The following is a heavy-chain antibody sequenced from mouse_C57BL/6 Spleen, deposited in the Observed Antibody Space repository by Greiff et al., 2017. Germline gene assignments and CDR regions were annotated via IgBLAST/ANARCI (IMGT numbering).Heavy chain of an antibody. Sequence: EVKLQESGPGMVKPSQSLSLTCTVTGYSITSGYDWHWIRHFPGNKLEWMGYIRYSGSTNYNPSLKSRISITHDTSKNHFFLKLNSVTTEDTATYYCARGNGYYGAMDYWGQGTSVTVSS. J-gene: IGHJ4*01. CDR3: ARGNGYYGAMDY. CDR1: GYSITSGYD. V-gene: IGHV3-1*01. CDR2: IRYSGST. D-gene: IGHD2-3*01.